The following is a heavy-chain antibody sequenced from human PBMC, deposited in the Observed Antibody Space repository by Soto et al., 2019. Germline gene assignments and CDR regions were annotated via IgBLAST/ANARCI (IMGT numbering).Heavy chain of an antibody. Sequence: GGSLRLSCAASGLTFSSYSMNWVRQAPGKGLEWVSSISSSSSYIYYADSVKGRFTISRDNAKNSLYLQMNSLRAEDTAVYYCAREMTTVTESVWGQGTLVTVSS. CDR3: AREMTTVTESV. CDR2: ISSSSSYI. V-gene: IGHV3-21*01. CDR1: GLTFSSYS. J-gene: IGHJ4*02. D-gene: IGHD4-17*01.